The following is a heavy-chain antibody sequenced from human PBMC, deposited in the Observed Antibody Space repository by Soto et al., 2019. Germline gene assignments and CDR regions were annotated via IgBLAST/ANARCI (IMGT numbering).Heavy chain of an antibody. CDR1: SFSISSGYY. Sequence: SETLSLTCAVSSFSISSGYYWHWVRQLPGKGLEWIGYLYTPDYTMYNSSLKSRVTISVDTSKSQFSLRLNSVTAADTAVYYCASSAGHPGDFFYYNGMDVWGQGTTVTVSS. V-gene: IGHV4-38-2*01. CDR2: LYTPDYT. J-gene: IGHJ6*02. D-gene: IGHD3-10*01. CDR3: ASSAGHPGDFFYYNGMDV.